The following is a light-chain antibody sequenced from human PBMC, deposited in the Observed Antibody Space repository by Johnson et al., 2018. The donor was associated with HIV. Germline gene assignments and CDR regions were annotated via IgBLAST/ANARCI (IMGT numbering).Light chain of an antibody. CDR3: GTGDSSLSGYV. J-gene: IGLJ1*01. V-gene: IGLV1-51*02. CDR1: SSNIGNNY. Sequence: SVLTQPPSVSAAPGQKVTISCSGSSSNIGNNYVSWYQQLPGTAPKLLIYENNKRPSGIPDRFSGSKSGTSATLGITGLQTGDEADYYCGTGDSSLSGYVFGTGTKVTIL. CDR2: ENN.